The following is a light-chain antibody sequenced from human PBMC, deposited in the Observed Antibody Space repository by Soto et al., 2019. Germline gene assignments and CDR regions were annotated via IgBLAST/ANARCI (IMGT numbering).Light chain of an antibody. CDR1: QSVNTN. Sequence: EIVVTQSPATLSVSPGERATLSCRASQSVNTNFAWYQQKPDQAPRLLIYGASTRATGIPARFSGSGSGTEFTLTISSLQSEDFAVYYCQQYNNWPSWTFGQGTKVEVK. J-gene: IGKJ1*01. V-gene: IGKV3-15*01. CDR3: QQYNNWPSWT. CDR2: GAS.